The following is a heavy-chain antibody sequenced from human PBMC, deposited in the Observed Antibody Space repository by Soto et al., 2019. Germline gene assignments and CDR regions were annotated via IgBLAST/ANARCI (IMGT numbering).Heavy chain of an antibody. J-gene: IGHJ4*02. CDR2: IYYTGTT. CDR1: DASISSGSYY. Sequence: QVRLQESGPGLVKPSETLSLTCTVSDASISSGSYYWSWIRQPPGKGLEWIGYIYYTGTTNYNPSLKSRVTISVDTSKNQFSLKLTSVTAADTAIYYCASQVSFSYGDYWGQGTLVTVSS. D-gene: IGHD3-16*01. V-gene: IGHV4-61*01. CDR3: ASQVSFSYGDY.